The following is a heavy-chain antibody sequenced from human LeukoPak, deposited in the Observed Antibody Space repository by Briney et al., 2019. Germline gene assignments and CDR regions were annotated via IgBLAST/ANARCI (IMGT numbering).Heavy chain of an antibody. CDR2: INPNSGGT. D-gene: IGHD5-12*01. CDR1: GYTFTGYY. V-gene: IGHV1-2*02. CDR3: ARGYFPGYSGYEAQYYYYYMDV. Sequence: ASVKVSCKASGYTFTGYYMHWVRQAPGQGLEWMGWINPNSGGTNYAQKFQGRVTMTRDTSISTAYMELSRLRSDDTAVYYCARGYFPGYSGYEAQYYYYYMDVWGKGTTVTISS. J-gene: IGHJ6*03.